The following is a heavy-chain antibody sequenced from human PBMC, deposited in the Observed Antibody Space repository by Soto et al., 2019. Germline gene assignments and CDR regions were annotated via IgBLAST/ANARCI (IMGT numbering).Heavy chain of an antibody. Sequence: PPETLSLTCTVSGGSVSSSSYYWGWIRQPPGKGLEWIGTIYYTGSTSYSPSLKRRVTISVDTSKTQFSLNLSSVTATDTAVYYCAGRRAGDYYFDYWGQGTLVTVS. J-gene: IGHJ4*02. CDR1: GGSVSSSSYY. CDR3: AGRRAGDYYFDY. D-gene: IGHD1-26*01. CDR2: IYYTGST. V-gene: IGHV4-39*01.